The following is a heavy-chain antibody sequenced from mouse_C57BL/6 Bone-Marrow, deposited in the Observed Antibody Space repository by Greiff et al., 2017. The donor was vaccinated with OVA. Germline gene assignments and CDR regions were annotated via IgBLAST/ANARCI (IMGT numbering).Heavy chain of an antibody. Sequence: ESGPGLVKPSQSLSLTCSVTGYSITSGYYWNWIRQFPGNKLEWMGYISYDGSNNYNPSLKNRISITRDTSKNQFFLKLKSVTTEDTATYYCARGRELRLFAYWGQGTLVTVSA. CDR2: ISYDGSN. V-gene: IGHV3-6*01. D-gene: IGHD3-2*02. J-gene: IGHJ3*01. CDR1: GYSITSGYY. CDR3: ARGRELRLFAY.